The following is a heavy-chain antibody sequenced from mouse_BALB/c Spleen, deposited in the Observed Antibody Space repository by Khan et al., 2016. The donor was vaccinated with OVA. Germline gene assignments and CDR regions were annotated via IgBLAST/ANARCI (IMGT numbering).Heavy chain of an antibody. CDR3: ARNYGSSYDWYFDV. V-gene: IGHV1-9*01. CDR2: ILPGSGST. CDR1: GYTFSSYW. J-gene: IGHJ1*01. D-gene: IGHD1-1*01. Sequence: VQLQQSGAELMKPGASVKISCKATGYTFSSYWIEWVKQRPGHGLEWIGEILPGSGSTNYNEKFKGKATFTADTSSNTAYMQLSSLTSEDSAVYYCARNYGSSYDWYFDVWGAGTTVTVSS.